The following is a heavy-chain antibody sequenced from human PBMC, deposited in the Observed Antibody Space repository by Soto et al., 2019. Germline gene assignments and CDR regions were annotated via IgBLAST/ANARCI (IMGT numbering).Heavy chain of an antibody. J-gene: IGHJ5*02. CDR1: GGTFRSYA. V-gene: IGHV1-69*01. CDR2: ITPISGTT. CDR3: ARAGT. Sequence: QVQLVQSGAEVKKPGSSMKVSCKVSGGTFRSYAINWVRQAPGQGLEWMGGITPISGTTNYAQKFQCRVTITADESMSTAYMALSSLRSDDTAVYYCARAGTWGQGSPVTVSS.